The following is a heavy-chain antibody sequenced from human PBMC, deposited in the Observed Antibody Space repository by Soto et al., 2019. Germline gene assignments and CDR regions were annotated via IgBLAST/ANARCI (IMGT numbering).Heavy chain of an antibody. CDR2: IHYSGST. Sequence: QLQLRESGPGLVKPSETLSLACTVSGGSISRSTYYWGWIRQPPGKGLEWIGSIHYSGSTYYNPSLRSRVTIPADTPRNQFSLKLSSVTGADTAVYYCARQVSLGYCDSTSCYAEYFHHWGQGTLVTVSS. J-gene: IGHJ1*01. D-gene: IGHD2-2*01. CDR1: GGSISRSTYY. CDR3: ARQVSLGYCDSTSCYAEYFHH. V-gene: IGHV4-39*01.